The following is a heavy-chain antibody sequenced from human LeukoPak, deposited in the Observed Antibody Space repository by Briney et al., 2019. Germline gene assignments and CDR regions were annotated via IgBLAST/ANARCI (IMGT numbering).Heavy chain of an antibody. J-gene: IGHJ4*02. D-gene: IGHD6-19*01. V-gene: IGHV1-2*02. CDR3: ACTGYSSGWYVY. Sequence: ASVKVSCKASGYTFTGYYMHWVRQAPGQGPEWMGWIDPNSGGTNYAQKFQGRVTMTRDTSISTAYMELSRLRSDDTAVYYCACTGYSSGWYVYWGQGTLVTVSS. CDR2: IDPNSGGT. CDR1: GYTFTGYY.